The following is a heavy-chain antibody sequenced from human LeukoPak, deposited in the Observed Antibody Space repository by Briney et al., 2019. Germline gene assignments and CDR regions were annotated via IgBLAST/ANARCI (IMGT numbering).Heavy chain of an antibody. CDR1: GYTLTELS. D-gene: IGHD5-12*01. Sequence: ASVKVSCKVSGYTLTELSMHWVRQAPGKGLEWMGGFDPEDGETIYAQKFQGRVTMTRNTSISTAYMELSSLRSEDTAVYYCASQNYDSDYWGQGTLVTVSS. CDR3: ASQNYDSDY. J-gene: IGHJ4*02. CDR2: FDPEDGET. V-gene: IGHV1-24*01.